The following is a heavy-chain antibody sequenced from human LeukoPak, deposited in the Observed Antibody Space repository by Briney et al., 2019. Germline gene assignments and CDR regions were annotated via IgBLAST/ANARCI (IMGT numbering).Heavy chain of an antibody. J-gene: IGHJ4*02. CDR2: IYYSGST. CDR1: GVSISSYY. CDR3: ASYDILTGYPY. V-gene: IGHV4-59*01. Sequence: KPSETLSLTCTVSGVSISSYYWSWIRQPPGKGLEWIGYIYYSGSTNYNPSLKSRVTISVDTSKNQFSLKLSSVTAADTAVYYCASYDILTGYPYWGQGTLVTVSS. D-gene: IGHD3-9*01.